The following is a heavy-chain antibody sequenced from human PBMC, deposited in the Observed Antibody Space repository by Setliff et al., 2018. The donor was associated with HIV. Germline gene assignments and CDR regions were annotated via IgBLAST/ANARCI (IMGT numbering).Heavy chain of an antibody. J-gene: IGHJ3*02. CDR3: AREDGGYTNSEHAFDI. Sequence: SETLSLTCTVSGGSISRGSYSWSWIRQPAGKGLEWIGHVYSSGSTRYNPSLKSRVTISTDTSKNQFSLRLSPVTAADTAIYYCAREDGGYTNSEHAFDIWGQGTMVTV. D-gene: IGHD4-4*01. V-gene: IGHV4-61*09. CDR2: VYSSGST. CDR1: GGSISRGSYS.